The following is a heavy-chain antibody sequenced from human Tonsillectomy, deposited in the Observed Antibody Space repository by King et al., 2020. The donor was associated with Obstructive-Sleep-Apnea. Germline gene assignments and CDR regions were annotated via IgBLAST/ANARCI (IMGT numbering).Heavy chain of an antibody. J-gene: IGHJ6*02. D-gene: IGHD2-2*01. CDR3: AREEYSSNYGLDV. Sequence: EVQLVESGGGLVQPGGSLRLSCAASGFTFSTYWMHWVRQAPGKGLVWVSRVNSDGSATRYADSVEGRFTISRDNAKNTVYLQMNSLRAEDTAVYYCAREEYSSNYGLDVWGRGTTVTVSS. CDR1: GFTFSTYW. V-gene: IGHV3-74*01. CDR2: VNSDGSAT.